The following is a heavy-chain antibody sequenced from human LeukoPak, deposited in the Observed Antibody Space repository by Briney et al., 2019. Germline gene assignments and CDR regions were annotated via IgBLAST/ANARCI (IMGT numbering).Heavy chain of an antibody. V-gene: IGHV3-30*04. CDR3: ARDGPSITIFGVVGMDV. CDR2: ISYDESNR. Sequence: GGSLRLSCAASGFTFSSYAMHWVRQAPGKGLEWVAVISYDESNRYYADSVKGRFTISRDNSKNTLYLQMNSLRAEDTAVYYCARDGPSITIFGVVGMDVWGQGTTVTVSS. CDR1: GFTFSSYA. J-gene: IGHJ6*02. D-gene: IGHD3-3*01.